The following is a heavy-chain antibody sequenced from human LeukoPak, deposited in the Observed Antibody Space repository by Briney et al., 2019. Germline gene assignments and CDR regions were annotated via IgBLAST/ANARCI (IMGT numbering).Heavy chain of an antibody. J-gene: IGHJ4*02. D-gene: IGHD2-2*01. V-gene: IGHV4-39*01. CDR2: IYYSGNT. CDR3: ASQGCSSTTCPFDY. Sequence: SETLSLTCTVSGGSISSSSHFCGWIRQPPGKGLEWIGSIYYSGNTYYNPSHKGRVTISVDTSKTQFSLKLSSVTAADTSVYYCASQGCSSTTCPFDYWGQGTLVTVSS. CDR1: GGSISSSSHF.